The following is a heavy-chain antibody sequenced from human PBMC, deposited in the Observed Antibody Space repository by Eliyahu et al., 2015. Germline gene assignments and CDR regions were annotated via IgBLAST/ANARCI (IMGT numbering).Heavy chain of an antibody. D-gene: IGHD2/OR15-2a*01. Sequence: EVQLVESGGGLVKPGRSLRLSCTASGFIFGDYAMGWFRQAPGKGLEWVGFIRSKAYGGTTEYAASVKGRFTISRDDSKSITYLQMNSLKTEDTAVYYCTRYYVGRGRGLSTARNDYWGQGTLVTVSS. CDR2: IRSKAYGGTT. CDR3: TRYYVGRGRGLSTARNDY. V-gene: IGHV3-49*05. CDR1: GFIFGDYA. J-gene: IGHJ4*02.